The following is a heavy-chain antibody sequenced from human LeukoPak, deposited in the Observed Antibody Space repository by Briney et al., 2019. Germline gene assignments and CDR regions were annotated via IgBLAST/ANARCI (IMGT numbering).Heavy chain of an antibody. V-gene: IGHV1-2*02. CDR3: ARGGVAAAGRANYYYYMDV. CDR2: INPNSGGT. CDR1: GYTFTGYY. D-gene: IGHD6-13*01. J-gene: IGHJ6*03. Sequence: ASVKVSCKASGYTFTGYYMHWVRQAPGQGLEWMGWINPNSGGTNYAQKFQGRVTMTRDTSISTAYMELSRLRSDDTAVYYCARGGVAAAGRANYYYYMDVWGKGTTVTISS.